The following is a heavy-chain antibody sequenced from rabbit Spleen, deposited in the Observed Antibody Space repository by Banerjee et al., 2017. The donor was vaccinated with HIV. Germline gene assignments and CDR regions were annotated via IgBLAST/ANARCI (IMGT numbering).Heavy chain of an antibody. CDR2: IYTDSSGTT. CDR3: ARSTYGYDDYADLYYAAMDL. J-gene: IGHJ6*01. Sequence: QSLEESGGDLVKPGASLTLTCTASGFSFSSRYYMCWVRQAPGKGLEWIACIYTDSSGTTEYASWAKGRFTISKTSSTTVTLQMTSLTAADTATYFCARSTYGYDDYADLYYAAMDLWGQGTLVTVS. CDR1: GFSFSSRYY. V-gene: IGHV1S40*01. D-gene: IGHD6-1*01.